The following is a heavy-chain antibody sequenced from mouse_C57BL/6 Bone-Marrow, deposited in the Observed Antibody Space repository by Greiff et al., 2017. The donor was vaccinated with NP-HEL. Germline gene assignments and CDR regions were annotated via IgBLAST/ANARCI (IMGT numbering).Heavy chain of an antibody. V-gene: IGHV14-4*01. Sequence: VQLQQSGAELVRPGASVKLSCTASGFNIKDDYMHWVKQRPEHGLEWIGWIDPENGDTEYASKFQGKATITADTSSNTAYLQLSSLTSEDTAVYYCTLLLRGFAYWGQGTLVTVSA. CDR1: GFNIKDDY. J-gene: IGHJ3*01. CDR3: TLLLRGFAY. D-gene: IGHD1-1*01. CDR2: IDPENGDT.